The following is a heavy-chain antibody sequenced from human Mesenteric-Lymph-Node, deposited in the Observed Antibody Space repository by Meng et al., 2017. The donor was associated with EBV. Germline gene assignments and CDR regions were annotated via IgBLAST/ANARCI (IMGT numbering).Heavy chain of an antibody. D-gene: IGHD6-19*01. CDR3: ARGGSSSGWHGHFDF. CDR2: IYHECDT. Sequence: ASRAGLAKPAGSRSLICVVPGDSMSSSKDWIWVGQPQGKGLEWIGEIYHECDTNYSPSLTSRVTISLDTSKNQFSLNLNSVTAADTAVYYCARGGSSSGWHGHFDFWGQGTLVTVSS. V-gene: IGHV4-4*02. CDR1: GDSMSSSKD. J-gene: IGHJ4*02.